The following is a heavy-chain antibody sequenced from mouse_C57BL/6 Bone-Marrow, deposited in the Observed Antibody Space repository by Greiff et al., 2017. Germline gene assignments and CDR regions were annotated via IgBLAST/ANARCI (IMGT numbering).Heavy chain of an antibody. V-gene: IGHV1-42*01. CDR2: INPSTGGT. CDR1: GYSFTGYY. CDR3: ARANWDVDY. J-gene: IGHJ2*01. D-gene: IGHD4-1*01. Sequence: VQLQQSGPELVKPGASVKISCKASGYSFTGYYMNWVKQSPEKSLEWIGEINPSTGGTTYNQKFKAKATLTVDKSSSTAYMQLKSLTSDDSSVYYCARANWDVDYWGQGTTLTVSS.